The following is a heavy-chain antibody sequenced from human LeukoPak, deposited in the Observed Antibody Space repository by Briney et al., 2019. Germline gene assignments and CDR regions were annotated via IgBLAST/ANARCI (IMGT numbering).Heavy chain of an antibody. Sequence: GGSLRLSCAASGFTLSNYAMTWLRQAPGRGLEWVSSTGAGGTNTYFAESVKGRFTISRDNSRNTVFLQMNGLRAEDTATYFCAKDTGRLGVREVFDFWGQGTMLTVS. CDR2: TGAGGTNT. J-gene: IGHJ3*01. D-gene: IGHD3-16*01. CDR3: AKDTGRLGVREVFDF. CDR1: GFTLSNYA. V-gene: IGHV3-23*01.